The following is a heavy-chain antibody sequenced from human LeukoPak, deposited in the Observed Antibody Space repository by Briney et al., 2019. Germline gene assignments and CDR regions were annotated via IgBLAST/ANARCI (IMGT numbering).Heavy chain of an antibody. CDR1: GGTFSSYA. Sequence: SVKVSCKASGGTFSSYAISWVRQAPGQGLEWMGGIIPIFGTANYAQKFQGRVTITADESTSTAYMELSSLRSEDTAVYYCAREVAAARGIFYYYYGMDVWGQGTTVTVSS. D-gene: IGHD6-13*01. CDR3: AREVAAARGIFYYYYGMDV. CDR2: IIPIFGTA. J-gene: IGHJ6*02. V-gene: IGHV1-69*13.